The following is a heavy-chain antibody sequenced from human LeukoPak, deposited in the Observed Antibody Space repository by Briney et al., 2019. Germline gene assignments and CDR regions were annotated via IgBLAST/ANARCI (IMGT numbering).Heavy chain of an antibody. V-gene: IGHV4-34*01. Sequence: SETLSLTCAVYGGSFSDYYWTWIRQPPGKGLEWIGEIYHSGSTNYNPSLKSRVTISVDTSKNQFSLQLNSVTPEDTAVYYCAREGGRYSYGSGWDAFHIWGQGTMVTVSS. CDR1: GGSFSDYY. J-gene: IGHJ3*02. CDR3: AREGGRYSYGSGWDAFHI. CDR2: IYHSGST. D-gene: IGHD5-18*01.